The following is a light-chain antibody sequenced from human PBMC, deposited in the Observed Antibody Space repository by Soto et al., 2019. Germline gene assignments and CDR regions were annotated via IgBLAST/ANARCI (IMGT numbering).Light chain of an antibody. CDR3: QQSYSASGD. Sequence: SLAPSTLSPSVSYIDTITYRASQSISSWLAWYQQKPGTAPKLLIYKASSLQSGVPSRFSGSGSGPDFTLTICRLQPEDFATYYCQQSYSASGDFGVVGMVDIK. J-gene: IGKJ4*01. CDR1: QSISSW. CDR2: KAS. V-gene: IGKV1-5*03.